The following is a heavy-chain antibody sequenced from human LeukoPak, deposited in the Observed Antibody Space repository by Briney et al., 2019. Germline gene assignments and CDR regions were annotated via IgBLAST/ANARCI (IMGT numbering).Heavy chain of an antibody. Sequence: PSQTLSLTCTVSGGSISSYYWSWIRQPPAKGLVWIGYIYYTGTTNYNPSLKSRVTISVDTSKNQFSLKLSSVTAADTAVYYCARGGWRLDYWGQGTLVTVSS. V-gene: IGHV4-59*01. CDR3: ARGGWRLDY. J-gene: IGHJ4*02. D-gene: IGHD2-15*01. CDR1: GGSISSYY. CDR2: IYYTGTT.